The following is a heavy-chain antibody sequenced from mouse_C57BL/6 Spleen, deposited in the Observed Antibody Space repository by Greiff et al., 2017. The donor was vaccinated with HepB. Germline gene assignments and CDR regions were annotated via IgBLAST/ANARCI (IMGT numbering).Heavy chain of an antibody. Sequence: VKLMESGPGLVAPSQSLSITCTVSGFSLTSYGVDWVRQSPGKGLEWLGVIWGVGSTNYNSALKSRLSISKDNSKSQVFLKMNSLQTDDTAMYYCATRAYYGSSSFAYWGQGTLVTVSA. CDR3: ATRAYYGSSSFAY. CDR2: IWGVGST. D-gene: IGHD1-1*01. CDR1: GFSLTSYG. V-gene: IGHV2-6*01. J-gene: IGHJ3*01.